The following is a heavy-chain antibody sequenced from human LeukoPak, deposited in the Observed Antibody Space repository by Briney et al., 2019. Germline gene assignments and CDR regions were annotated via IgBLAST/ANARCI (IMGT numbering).Heavy chain of an antibody. D-gene: IGHD1-1*01. V-gene: IGHV4-34*01. CDR1: GGSFSGYY. Sequence: SETLSLTCAVYGGSFSGYYWSWIRQPPGKGLEWIGEINHSGSTNYNPSLKSRVTISVDTSKNQFSLKLTSVTAADTAVYFCARGRLDGFDYWGQGTLVTVSS. CDR2: INHSGST. J-gene: IGHJ4*02. CDR3: ARGRLDGFDY.